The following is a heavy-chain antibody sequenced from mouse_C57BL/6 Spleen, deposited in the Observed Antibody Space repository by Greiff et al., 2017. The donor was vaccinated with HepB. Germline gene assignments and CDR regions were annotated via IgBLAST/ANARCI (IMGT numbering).Heavy chain of an antibody. J-gene: IGHJ2*01. CDR1: GFTFSSYA. V-gene: IGHV5-4*01. CDR2: ISDGGSYT. Sequence: VQLKESGGGLVKPGGSLKLSCAASGFTFSSYAMSWVRQTPEKRLEWVATISDGGSYTYYPDNVKGRFTISRDNAKNNLYLQMSHLKSEDTAMYYCARQGYGSRGLDYWGQGTTLTVSS. D-gene: IGHD1-1*01. CDR3: ARQGYGSRGLDY.